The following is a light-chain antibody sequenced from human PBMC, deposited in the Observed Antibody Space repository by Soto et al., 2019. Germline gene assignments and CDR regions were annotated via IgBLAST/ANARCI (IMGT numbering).Light chain of an antibody. J-gene: IGKJ1*01. CDR3: QQYNNWPRT. V-gene: IGKV3-15*01. Sequence: EIVMTQSPATLSVSPGERATLSCRASQSVSSNLAWYQQKPGQATRLLIYGASTRATGIPARFSGSGSGTQFTLTISSLQSEDFAVYYCQQYNNWPRTFGQGTKVEL. CDR2: GAS. CDR1: QSVSSN.